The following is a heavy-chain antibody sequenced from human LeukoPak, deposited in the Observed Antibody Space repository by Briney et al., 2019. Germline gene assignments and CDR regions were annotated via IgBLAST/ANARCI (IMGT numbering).Heavy chain of an antibody. CDR3: AREYTLYISGWFIDY. CDR2: IDYTGNT. J-gene: IGHJ4*02. V-gene: IGHV4-38-2*02. Sequence: SETLSLTCTVSGYSISSGYYWGWIRQPPGKGLEWIGTIDYTGNTYYNPSLKSRATMSIDTSKNQFSLTLSPVTAADTAVYYCAREYTLYISGWFIDYWGQGTLVTVSS. CDR1: GYSISSGYY. D-gene: IGHD6-19*01.